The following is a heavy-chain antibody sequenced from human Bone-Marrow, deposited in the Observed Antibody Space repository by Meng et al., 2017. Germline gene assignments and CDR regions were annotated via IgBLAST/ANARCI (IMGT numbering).Heavy chain of an antibody. D-gene: IGHD3-3*01. CDR3: ARTYYDFWSGYYYFDY. CDR1: GGSISSGGYY. Sequence: LQESGPGLVKPSQTLSLTCTVSGGSISSGGYYWSWIRQHPGKGLEWIGYIYYSGSTYYNPSLKSLVTISVDTSKNQFSLKLSSVTAADTAVYYCARTYYDFWSGYYYFDYWGQGTLVTVSS. V-gene: IGHV4-31*01. CDR2: IYYSGST. J-gene: IGHJ4*02.